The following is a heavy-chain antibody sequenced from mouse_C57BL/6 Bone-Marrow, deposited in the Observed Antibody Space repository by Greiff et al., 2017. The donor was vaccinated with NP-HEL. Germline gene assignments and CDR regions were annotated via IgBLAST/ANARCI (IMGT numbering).Heavy chain of an antibody. CDR3: ARSYYAFDY. J-gene: IGHJ2*01. D-gene: IGHD1-1*01. V-gene: IGHV1-63*01. CDR2: IYPGGGYT. Sequence: QVQLKESGAELVRPGTSVKMSCKASGYTFTNYWIGWAKQRPGHGLEWIGDIYPGGGYTNYNEKFKGKATLTADKSSSTAYMQFSSLTSEDSAIYYCARSYYAFDYWGQGTTLTVSS. CDR1: GYTFTNYW.